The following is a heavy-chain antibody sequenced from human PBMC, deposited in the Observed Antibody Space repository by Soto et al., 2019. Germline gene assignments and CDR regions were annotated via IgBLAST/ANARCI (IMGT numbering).Heavy chain of an antibody. Sequence: GGSLRLSCEASGFSFSTYSMHWVRQAPGKGLEWVSSIGRRSDIYYADSVKGRFTISRDNAKNSVSLQMNSLRDEDTAVYYCAREETAWPLAYGLDVWGQGTTVTVS. V-gene: IGHV3-21*01. CDR3: AREETAWPLAYGLDV. CDR1: GFSFSTYS. D-gene: IGHD2-21*02. J-gene: IGHJ6*02. CDR2: IGRRSDI.